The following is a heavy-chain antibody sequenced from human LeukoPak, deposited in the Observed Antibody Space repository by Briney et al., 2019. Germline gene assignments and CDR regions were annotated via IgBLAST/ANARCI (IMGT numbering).Heavy chain of an antibody. CDR1: GFTFSSYS. Sequence: GGSLRLSCAASGFTFSSYSMNWVRQAPGKGLEWVSSISSSSSYIYYADSVKGRFTISRDNAKNSLYLQMNSLRAEDTAVYYCARDSRSLWFGESTGVHYFDYWGQGTLVTVSS. D-gene: IGHD3-10*01. CDR3: ARDSRSLWFGESTGVHYFDY. V-gene: IGHV3-21*01. J-gene: IGHJ4*02. CDR2: ISSSSSYI.